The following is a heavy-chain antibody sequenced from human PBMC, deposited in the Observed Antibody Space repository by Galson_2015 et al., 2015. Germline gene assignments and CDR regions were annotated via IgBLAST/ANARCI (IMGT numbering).Heavy chain of an antibody. V-gene: IGHV3-9*01. D-gene: IGHD6-19*01. CDR2: ISWNSGSI. CDR3: AKDPTYSSGLGYYFDY. Sequence: SLRLSCAASGFTFDDYAMHWVRQAPGKGLEWVSGISWNSGSIGYADPVKGRFTISRDNAKNSLYLQMNSLRAEDTALYYCAKDPTYSSGLGYYFDYWGQGTLVTVSS. CDR1: GFTFDDYA. J-gene: IGHJ4*02.